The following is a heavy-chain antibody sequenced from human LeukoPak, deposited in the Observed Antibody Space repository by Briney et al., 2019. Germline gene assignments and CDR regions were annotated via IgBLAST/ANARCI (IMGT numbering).Heavy chain of an antibody. J-gene: IGHJ5*02. CDR1: GFTFSSYA. CDR3: ARDFRIAAAVSS. Sequence: PGGSLRLSCAASGFTFSSYAMHWVRQAPGKGLEWVSYISSSSSTIYYTDSVKGRFTISRDNAKNSLYLQMNSLRAEDTAVYYCARDFRIAAAVSSWGQGTLVTVSS. D-gene: IGHD6-13*01. V-gene: IGHV3-48*04. CDR2: ISSSSSTI.